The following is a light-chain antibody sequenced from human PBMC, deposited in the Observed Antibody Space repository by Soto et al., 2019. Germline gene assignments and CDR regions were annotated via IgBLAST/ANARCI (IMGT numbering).Light chain of an antibody. CDR2: IAS. CDR3: QQIDSYPLT. Sequence: IQLTQSPSSLSASIGDRVTITCRASQGISNSLAWYQQKPGKAPKLLIYIASTLQNGVPPRFSGSGFGTDFTLTISSLQPEDFATYYCQQIDSYPLTFGQGTRLEIK. J-gene: IGKJ5*01. V-gene: IGKV1-9*01. CDR1: QGISNS.